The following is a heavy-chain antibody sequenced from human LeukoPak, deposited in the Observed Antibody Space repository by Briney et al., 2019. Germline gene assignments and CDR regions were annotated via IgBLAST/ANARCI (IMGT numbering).Heavy chain of an antibody. V-gene: IGHV4-39*07. J-gene: IGHJ4*02. CDR1: GGSISSSSYY. CDR3: ARGSDRGSALDY. D-gene: IGHD2-15*01. CDR2: IYYSGST. Sequence: PSETLSLTCTVSGGSISSSSYYWGWIRQPPGKGLEWIGSIYYSGSTYYNPSLKSRVTISVDTSKNQFSLKLSSVTAADTAVYYCARGSDRGSALDYWGQGTLVTVSS.